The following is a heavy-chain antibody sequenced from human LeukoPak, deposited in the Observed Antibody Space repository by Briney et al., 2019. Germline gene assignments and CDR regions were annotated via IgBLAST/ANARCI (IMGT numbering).Heavy chain of an antibody. V-gene: IGHV3-33*01. J-gene: IGHJ4*02. CDR1: GFNFGSDA. Sequence: PGGSLRLSCTASGFNFGSDAMHWVRQAPGKGPEWVAFIWSDGSNDHYADSAKGRFTISRDNSKNTVCLQMNSLRVEDTAVYYCARDPSGSGWSLSDWGQGTPVTVSS. CDR3: ARDPSGSGWSLSD. CDR2: IWSDGSND. D-gene: IGHD6-19*01.